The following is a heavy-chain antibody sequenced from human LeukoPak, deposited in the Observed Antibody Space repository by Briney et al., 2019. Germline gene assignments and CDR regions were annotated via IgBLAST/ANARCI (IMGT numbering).Heavy chain of an antibody. D-gene: IGHD3-9*01. J-gene: IGHJ4*02. CDR1: GFTFSAYW. V-gene: IGHV3-74*01. CDR3: ARDLNWLLFDY. CDR2: VKYDGSTT. Sequence: GGSLRLSCAAYGFTFSAYWMHWVRQAPGKGLVWVSCVKYDGSTTTYADSVRGRFTISRDNAKNILYLQMNSLRVEDTAVYYCARDLNWLLFDYWGQGTLVTVSS.